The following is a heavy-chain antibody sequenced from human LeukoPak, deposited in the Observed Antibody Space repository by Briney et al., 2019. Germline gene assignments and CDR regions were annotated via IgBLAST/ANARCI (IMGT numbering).Heavy chain of an antibody. V-gene: IGHV3-23*01. J-gene: IGHJ4*02. CDR1: GFTFSSYG. CDR3: AKPIAAAEFDY. D-gene: IGHD6-13*01. CDR2: ISGSGGST. Sequence: GGTLRLSCAASGFTFSSYGMSWVRQAPGKGLEWVSAISGSGGSTYYADSVKGRFTISRDNSKNTLYLQMNSLRAEDTAVYYCAKPIAAAEFDYWGQGTLVTVSS.